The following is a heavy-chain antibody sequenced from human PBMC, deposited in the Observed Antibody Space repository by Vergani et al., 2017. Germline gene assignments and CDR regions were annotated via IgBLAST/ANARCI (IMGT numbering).Heavy chain of an antibody. Sequence: EVQLVESGGGLVQPGGSLRLSCAASGFTFSSYWMSWVRQAPGKGLEWVANIKQDGSEKYYVDSVKGRFTISRDNAKNSLYLQMNSLRAEDTVVYYCARGLDYYYYGMDVWGQGTTVTVSS. CDR3: ARGLDYYYYGMDV. CDR1: GFTFSSYW. V-gene: IGHV3-7*01. CDR2: IKQDGSEK. D-gene: IGHD3-16*01. J-gene: IGHJ6*02.